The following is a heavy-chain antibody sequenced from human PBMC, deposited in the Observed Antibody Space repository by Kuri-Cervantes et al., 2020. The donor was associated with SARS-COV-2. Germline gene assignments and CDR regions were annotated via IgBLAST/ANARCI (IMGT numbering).Heavy chain of an antibody. D-gene: IGHD1-1*01. V-gene: IGHV3-74*01. Sequence: GGSLRLSCAASGFTFSGHWIHWVRQAPGKGLVWVSRIYPDGSYTNNAASVKGRFTLSRYNAKNMLLLQMNSLRAEDTAVYYCVRDGDHWNFDYWGQGTLVTVSS. J-gene: IGHJ4*02. CDR2: IYPDGSYT. CDR1: GFTFSGHW. CDR3: VRDGDHWNFDY.